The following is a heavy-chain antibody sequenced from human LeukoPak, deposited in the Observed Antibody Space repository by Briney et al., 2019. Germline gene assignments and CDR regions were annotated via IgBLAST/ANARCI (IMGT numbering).Heavy chain of an antibody. D-gene: IGHD6-13*01. CDR3: ARDPPGIAAAGSGMDV. CDR1: GFTFSSNY. Sequence: GGSLRLSCAASGFTFSSNYMSWVRPAPGKGLEWVSVIYSGGSTYYADSVKGRFTISRDNSKNTLYLQMNSLRAEDTAVYYCARDPPGIAAAGSGMDVWGQGTTVTVSS. CDR2: IYSGGST. J-gene: IGHJ6*02. V-gene: IGHV3-53*01.